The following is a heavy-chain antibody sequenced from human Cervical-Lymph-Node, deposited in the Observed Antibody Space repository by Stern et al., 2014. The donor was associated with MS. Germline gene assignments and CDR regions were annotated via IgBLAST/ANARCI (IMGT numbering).Heavy chain of an antibody. CDR2: INPSDGST. J-gene: IGHJ4*02. V-gene: IGHV1-46*04. CDR3: AREHTSMAFGF. D-gene: IGHD5-18*01. CDR1: GYTFINFY. Sequence: VQLLESGAEVKKPGASVKVSCKASGYTFINFYMHWVRQAPGQGLEWMGIINPSDGSTSYAQTLQGRVTMTRDTSTNTVYMELSSLRSEDTAVYYCAREHTSMAFGFWGQGTLVTVSS.